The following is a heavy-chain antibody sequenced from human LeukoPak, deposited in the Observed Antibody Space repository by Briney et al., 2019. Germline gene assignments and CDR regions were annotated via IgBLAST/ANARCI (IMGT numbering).Heavy chain of an antibody. CDR3: ARGIQLWPSYYYYGMDV. CDR2: INHSGST. J-gene: IGHJ6*02. CDR1: GGSFSGYY. V-gene: IGHV4-34*01. D-gene: IGHD5-18*01. Sequence: SETLSLTCAVYGGSFSGYYWSWIRQPPGKGLEWIGEINHSGSTNYNPSLKSRVTISVDTSKNQFSLKLSSVTAADTAVYYCARGIQLWPSYYYYGMDVWGQGTTVTVSS.